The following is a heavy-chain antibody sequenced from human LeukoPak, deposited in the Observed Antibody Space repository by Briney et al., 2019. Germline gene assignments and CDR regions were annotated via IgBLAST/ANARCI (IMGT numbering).Heavy chain of an antibody. CDR1: GFTFSNYS. V-gene: IGHV3-21*01. CDR3: TRISVVSTFRSPKYYFDY. Sequence: PGGSLRLSCAASGFTFSNYSMNWVRQAPGKGLEWVSSISSSTTYIYYAGSVKGRFTISRDNAKNSLYLQLNSLRAEDTAVYYCTRISVVSTFRSPKYYFDYWGQGTLVTVSS. CDR2: ISSSTTYI. J-gene: IGHJ4*02. D-gene: IGHD2/OR15-2a*01.